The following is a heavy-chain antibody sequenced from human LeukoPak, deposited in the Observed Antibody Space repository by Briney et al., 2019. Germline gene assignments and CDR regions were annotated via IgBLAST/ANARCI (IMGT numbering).Heavy chain of an antibody. Sequence: GGSLRLSCAASGFTFDDYAMHWVRQAPGKGLEWVSGISWNSGSIGYADSVKGRFTISRDNAKNSLYLQMNSLTAEDMALYYCAKSASWELSDAFDVWGQGTMVTVSS. CDR1: GFTFDDYA. D-gene: IGHD1-26*01. V-gene: IGHV3-9*03. J-gene: IGHJ3*01. CDR2: ISWNSGSI. CDR3: AKSASWELSDAFDV.